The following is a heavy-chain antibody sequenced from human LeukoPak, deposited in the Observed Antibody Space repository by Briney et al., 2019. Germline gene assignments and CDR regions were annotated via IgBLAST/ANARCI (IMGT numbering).Heavy chain of an antibody. D-gene: IGHD6-13*01. Sequence: GGSLRLSCAASGFTVSSNYMSWVRQAPGKGLEWVSVIYSGGITYYADSVKGRFTISRDNSKNTLYLQMNSLRAEDTAVYYCARDIRYSSSSALYYYYGMDVWGQGTTVTVSS. CDR1: GFTVSSNY. V-gene: IGHV3-53*01. CDR3: ARDIRYSSSSALYYYYGMDV. J-gene: IGHJ6*02. CDR2: IYSGGIT.